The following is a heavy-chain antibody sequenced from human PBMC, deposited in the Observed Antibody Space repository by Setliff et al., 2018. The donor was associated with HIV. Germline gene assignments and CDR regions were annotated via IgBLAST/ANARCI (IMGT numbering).Heavy chain of an antibody. CDR2: ISSASSAT. D-gene: IGHD3-22*01. CDR1: GSTFSRYA. CDR3: ASGYHYDTSGNFDLPFGY. V-gene: IGHV3-48*04. Sequence: GESLKISCAASGSTFSRYAMNWVRQAPGKGLEWISYISSASSATDYADSVKGRFTVSRDNARNSLFLEMNSLRADDTAVYYCASGYHYDTSGNFDLPFGYWGQGTLVTVSS. J-gene: IGHJ4*02.